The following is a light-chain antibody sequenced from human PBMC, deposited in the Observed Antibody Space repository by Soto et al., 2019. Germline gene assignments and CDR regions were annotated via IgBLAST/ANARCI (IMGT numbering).Light chain of an antibody. CDR1: QAISSY. V-gene: IGKV1-27*01. Sequence: DIPLTQSPSSLSASVGDRVTITCRASQAISSYLAWYQQKPGKVPELLIYATSTLQSGAPSRFSGSGSGTDFTITISSLQPDDVATYYCHKYNRAPTFGGGTKVEIK. CDR2: ATS. CDR3: HKYNRAPT. J-gene: IGKJ4*01.